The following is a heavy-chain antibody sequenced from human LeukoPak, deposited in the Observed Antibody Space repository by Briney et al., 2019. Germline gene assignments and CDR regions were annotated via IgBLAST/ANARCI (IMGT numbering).Heavy chain of an antibody. J-gene: IGHJ6*03. V-gene: IGHV4-34*01. CDR2: INHVGST. CDR3: ARPVYGYSGYDSYYYYMDV. D-gene: IGHD5-12*01. Sequence: SETLSLTCAVYGGPFSGYYWSWIRQPPGKGLEWIGEINHVGSTKYNPSLKSRVTISVDTSRKRFSLGLSSVAAADTAIYYCARPVYGYSGYDSYYYYMDVWGQGTLVTVSS. CDR1: GGPFSGYY.